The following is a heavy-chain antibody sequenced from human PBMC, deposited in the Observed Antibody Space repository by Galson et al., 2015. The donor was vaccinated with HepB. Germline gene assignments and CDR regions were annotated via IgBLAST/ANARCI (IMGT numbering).Heavy chain of an antibody. CDR3: GRGGYGGYALDY. D-gene: IGHD5-12*01. V-gene: IGHV1-18*04. Sequence: SVKVSCKASGYTFTSYSITWVRQAPGQGPEWMAWISAYNGHTNYAQKFQGRVTVTTDTSTSTVYMELRSLRADDTAVYYCGRGGYGGYALDYWGQGTLVTVSS. CDR1: GYTFTSYS. J-gene: IGHJ4*02. CDR2: ISAYNGHT.